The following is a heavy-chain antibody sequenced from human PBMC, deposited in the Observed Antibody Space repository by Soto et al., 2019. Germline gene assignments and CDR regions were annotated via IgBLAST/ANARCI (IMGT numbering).Heavy chain of an antibody. V-gene: IGHV1-69*02. CDR2: IIPIIGIA. J-gene: IGHJ4*02. CDR1: GGTFSNST. Sequence: QVQLVQSGAEVKKPGSSMKVSCKASGGTFSNSTINWVRQAPGEGLEWMGRIIPIIGIAAYAQKFHGRVTIIADKSTSTAYMELSSLSSDDTAVYYCATSERPFPGNDYWGQGTLVTVSS. CDR3: ATSERPFPGNDY. D-gene: IGHD1-26*01.